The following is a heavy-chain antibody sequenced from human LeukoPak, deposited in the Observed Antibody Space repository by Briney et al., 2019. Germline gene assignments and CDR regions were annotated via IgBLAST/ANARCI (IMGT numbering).Heavy chain of an antibody. D-gene: IGHD6-13*01. V-gene: IGHV4-38-2*02. CDR1: GYSISSGYY. CDR2: IYHSGST. CDR3: ASIPSSSWPTNFDY. J-gene: IGHJ4*02. Sequence: SETLSLTCTVSGYSISSGYYWGWIRQPPGKGLEWIGSIYHSGSTYYNPSLKSRVTISVDTSKNQFSLKLSSVTAADTAVYYCASIPSSSWPTNFDYWGQGTLVTVSS.